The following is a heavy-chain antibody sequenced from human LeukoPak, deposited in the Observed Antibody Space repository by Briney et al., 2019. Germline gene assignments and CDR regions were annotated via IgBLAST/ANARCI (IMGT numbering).Heavy chain of an antibody. V-gene: IGHV3-21*01. D-gene: IGHD6-19*01. CDR1: GFTFSSYS. CDR3: ARGQWLVNRADYFDY. J-gene: IGHJ4*02. CDR2: ISSSSSYI. Sequence: GGSLRLSCAASGFTFSSYSMNWVRQAPGKGLEWASSISSSSSYIYYADSVKGRFTISRDNAKNSLYLQMNSLRAEDTAVYYCARGQWLVNRADYFDYWGQGTLVTVSS.